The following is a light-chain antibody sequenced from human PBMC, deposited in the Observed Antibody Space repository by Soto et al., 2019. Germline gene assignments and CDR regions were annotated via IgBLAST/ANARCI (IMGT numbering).Light chain of an antibody. CDR3: QQYGSSPWT. J-gene: IGKJ1*01. Sequence: EIVLTQSPCTLSLSPGQRATLSCRASQSVSSSYLACYQQKPGQAPRLLIYGASSRATGIPDRFSGSGSGTDFTRTISRLEPEDFAVYYCQQYGSSPWTFGQGTKVDIK. CDR2: GAS. CDR1: QSVSSSY. V-gene: IGKV3-20*01.